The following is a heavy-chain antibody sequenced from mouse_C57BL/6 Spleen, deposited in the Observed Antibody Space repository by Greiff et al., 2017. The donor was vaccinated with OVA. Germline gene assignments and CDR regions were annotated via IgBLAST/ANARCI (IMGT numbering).Heavy chain of an antibody. CDR2: IDPSDSYT. D-gene: IGHD1-1*01. Sequence: QVQLQQPGAELVRPGTSVKLSCKASGYTFTSYWMHWVKQRPGQGLVWIGVIDPSDSYTNYNQKFKGKATLTVDTSSSTAYMQLSSLTSEDSAVYYCARMDYYGSSFLYWYFDVWGTGTTVTVSS. CDR3: ARMDYYGSSFLYWYFDV. V-gene: IGHV1-59*01. J-gene: IGHJ1*03. CDR1: GYTFTSYW.